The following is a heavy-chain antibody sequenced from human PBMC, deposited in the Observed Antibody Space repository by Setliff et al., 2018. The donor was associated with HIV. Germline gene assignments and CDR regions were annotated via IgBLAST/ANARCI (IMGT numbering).Heavy chain of an antibody. CDR1: GASFNSYF. D-gene: IGHD3-9*01. V-gene: IGHV4-34*12. Sequence: SETLSLTCAVSGASFNSYFWTWIRQPPGKGLEWIGEVIQSGATNYNPSLKSRVTFSVAPSKNQFPLKLTSVTAADTAVYYCARTRDKYYDILTPAYYTDYWAQGALVTVS. CDR2: VIQSGAT. CDR3: ARTRDKYYDILTPAYYTDY. J-gene: IGHJ4*02.